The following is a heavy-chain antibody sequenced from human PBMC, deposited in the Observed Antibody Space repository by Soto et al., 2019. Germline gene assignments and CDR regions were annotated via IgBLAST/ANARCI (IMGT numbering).Heavy chain of an antibody. CDR1: GFTFSSYG. Sequence: QVQLVEPGGGVVQPGRSLRLSCAASGFTFSSYGMHWVRQAPGKGLAWVSLIWYDGSNKNYADSVKGRFTIFRDNFKNTLYLKMNSLRAEDMAVYYCARDACLGSGSYAYWGQGTLVTVSS. V-gene: IGHV3-33*01. CDR2: IWYDGSNK. J-gene: IGHJ4*02. CDR3: ARDACLGSGSYAY. D-gene: IGHD3-10*01.